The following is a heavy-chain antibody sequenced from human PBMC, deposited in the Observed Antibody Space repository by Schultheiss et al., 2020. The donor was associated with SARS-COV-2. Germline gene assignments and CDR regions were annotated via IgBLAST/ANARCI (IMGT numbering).Heavy chain of an antibody. CDR3: ARLDSSIAARPYYYGMDV. V-gene: IGHV1-69*13. J-gene: IGHJ6*02. Sequence: SVKVSCKASGGTFSSYAISWVRQAPGQGLEWMGGIIPIFGTANYAQKFQGRVTITADESTSTAYMELSSLRSEDTAVYYCARLDSSIAARPYYYGMDVWGQGTTVTVSS. D-gene: IGHD6-6*01. CDR1: GGTFSSYA. CDR2: IIPIFGTA.